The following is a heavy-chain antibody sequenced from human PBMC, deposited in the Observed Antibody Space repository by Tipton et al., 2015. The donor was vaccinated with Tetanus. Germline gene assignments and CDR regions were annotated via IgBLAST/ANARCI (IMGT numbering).Heavy chain of an antibody. D-gene: IGHD6-6*01. V-gene: IGHV3-48*02. CDR1: GFTLSSFG. CDR3: ARGGAARPDY. CDR2: ISSSSSNI. Sequence: SLRLPCAASGFTLSSFGMNWVRQAPGKGLEWVSYISSSSSNIVYADSVKGRFTISRDNAKNSLYLQINSLRDEDTAVYYCARGGAARPDYWGQGTLVTVSS. J-gene: IGHJ4*02.